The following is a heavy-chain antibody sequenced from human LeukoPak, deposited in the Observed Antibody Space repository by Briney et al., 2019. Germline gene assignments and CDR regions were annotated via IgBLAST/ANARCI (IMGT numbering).Heavy chain of an antibody. CDR3: ARVWKGNYYDY. V-gene: IGHV3-23*01. CDR1: VFTFSNYG. D-gene: IGHD1-1*01. Sequence: GGSLRLSCAASVFTFSNYGMSWVRQAPGKGLEWISGISGTGGSTYYADSVKGRFTISRDNSKNTLYLQMNSLRAEDTAIYYCARVWKGNYYDYWGQGTLVTVSS. CDR2: ISGTGGST. J-gene: IGHJ4*02.